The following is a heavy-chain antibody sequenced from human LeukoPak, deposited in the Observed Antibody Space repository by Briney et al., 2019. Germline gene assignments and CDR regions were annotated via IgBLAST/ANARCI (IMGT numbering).Heavy chain of an antibody. V-gene: IGHV1-69*13. CDR3: ARGPEGRITIFGVVIYNWFDP. Sequence: SVKVSCKASGYTFTRYYMHWVRQAPGQGLEWMGGIIPIFGTANYAQKYQGRVTITADESTSTAYMELSSLRSEDTAVYYCARGPEGRITIFGVVIYNWFDPWGQGTLVTVSS. CDR1: GYTFTRYY. D-gene: IGHD3-3*01. J-gene: IGHJ5*02. CDR2: IIPIFGTA.